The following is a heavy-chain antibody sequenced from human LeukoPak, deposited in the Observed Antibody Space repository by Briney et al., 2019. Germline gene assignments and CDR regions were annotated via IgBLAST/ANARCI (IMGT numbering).Heavy chain of an antibody. V-gene: IGHV3-7*01. D-gene: IGHD2-21*02. J-gene: IGHJ4*02. Sequence: GGSLRLSCAASGFTFSSYSMNWVRQAPGKALEWVANIRPDGSDRNYADSVRGRLTISRDNAKSSLYLQMNSLRGEDTAVYYCATRLAAVTADPFDNWGQGTLVTVST. CDR2: IRPDGSDR. CDR1: GFTFSSYS. CDR3: ATRLAAVTADPFDN.